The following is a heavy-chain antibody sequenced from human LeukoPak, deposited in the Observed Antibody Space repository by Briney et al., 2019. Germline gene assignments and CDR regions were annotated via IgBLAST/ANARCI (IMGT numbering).Heavy chain of an antibody. J-gene: IGHJ4*02. CDR3: AKYCGGDCFRNFDS. CDR1: GFTFSSYA. Sequence: PGGSLRLSCAASGFTFSSYAMTWVRQAPGRGLEWVTVIGPSGGDIIYADSVKGRFTISRDNPANTLYLQMNSLRAEDTAVYYCAKYCGGDCFRNFDSWGQGTLVTVSS. V-gene: IGHV3-23*01. D-gene: IGHD2-21*02. CDR2: IGPSGGDI.